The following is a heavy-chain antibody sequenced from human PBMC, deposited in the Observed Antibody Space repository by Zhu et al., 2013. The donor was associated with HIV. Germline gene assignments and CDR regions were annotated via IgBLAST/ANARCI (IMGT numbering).Heavy chain of an antibody. CDR2: IYYSGST. V-gene: IGHV4-30-4*01. CDR3: ARAIIYGSGSYYIYDAFDYR. CDR1: GGSISSGDYY. Sequence: QVQLQESGPGLVKPSQTLSLTCTVSGGSISSGDYYWSWIRQPPGKGLEWIGYIYYSGSTYYNPSLKSRVTISVDTSKNQFSLKLSSVTAADTAVYYCARAIIYGSGSYYIYDAFDYRGAKGQWSPSLQ. J-gene: IGHJ3*02. D-gene: IGHD3-10*01.